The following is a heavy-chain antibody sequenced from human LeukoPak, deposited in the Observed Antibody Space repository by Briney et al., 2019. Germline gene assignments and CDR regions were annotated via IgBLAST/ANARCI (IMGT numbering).Heavy chain of an antibody. CDR1: GYTFTGYY. CDR2: VKPNSGGT. Sequence: ASVKVSFKASGYTFTGYYIHWVRQAPGQGLEWMGWVKPNSGGTNYAQKVQGRVTMTRDTSISTAYMELSRLTSDDTAVYYCARVGYSSAWSNFDYWGQGTLVTVSS. J-gene: IGHJ4*02. D-gene: IGHD6-19*01. CDR3: ARVGYSSAWSNFDY. V-gene: IGHV1-2*02.